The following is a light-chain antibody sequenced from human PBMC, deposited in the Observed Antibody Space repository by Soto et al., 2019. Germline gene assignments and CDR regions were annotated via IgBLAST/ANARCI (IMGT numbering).Light chain of an antibody. CDR1: QIVSSY. CDR2: DAS. Sequence: EIVLTQSPATLSLSPGERATLSCRASQIVSSYLAWYQQKPGQAPRRLIYDASNSATGIPARFSGSGSVTDFTLTINSLEPEDFAVYYCQQRSNWPPTFGQGTKLESK. CDR3: QQRSNWPPT. V-gene: IGKV3-11*01. J-gene: IGKJ2*01.